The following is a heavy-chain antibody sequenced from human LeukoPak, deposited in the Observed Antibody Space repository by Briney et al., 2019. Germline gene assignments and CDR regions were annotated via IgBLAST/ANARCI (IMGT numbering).Heavy chain of an antibody. CDR3: AADGNSSSFDY. Sequence: ASVKVSCKASGYTSISYDINWVRQARGQRLEWIGWIVVGSGNTNYAQKFQERVTITRDMSTSTAYMELSSLRSEDTAVYYCAADGNSSSFDYWGQGTLVTVSS. D-gene: IGHD6-6*01. V-gene: IGHV1-58*02. CDR2: IVVGSGNT. J-gene: IGHJ4*02. CDR1: GYTSISYD.